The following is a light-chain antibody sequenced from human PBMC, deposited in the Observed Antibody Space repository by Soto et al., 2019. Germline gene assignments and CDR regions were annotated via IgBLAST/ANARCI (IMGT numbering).Light chain of an antibody. CDR2: YKSDSDK. CDR3: MIWHSSAWV. Sequence: QPVLTQPASLSASPGASASLTCTLRSDINIGTYRIYWYQQKPGSPPQYLLMYKSDSDKQQSSGVPSRFSGSKDSSANAGIILISGLQSEDEADYHCMIWHSSAWVFGGWTKVTVL. V-gene: IGLV5-45*01. J-gene: IGLJ3*02. CDR1: SDINIGTYR.